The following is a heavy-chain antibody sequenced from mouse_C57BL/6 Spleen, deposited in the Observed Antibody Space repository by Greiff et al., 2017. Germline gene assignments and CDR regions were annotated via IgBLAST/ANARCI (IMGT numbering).Heavy chain of an antibody. Sequence: VKVVESGAELARPGASVKLSCKASGYTFTSYGISWVKQRPGQGLEWIGEIYPRSGNTYYNEKFKGKATLTADKSSSTAYMELRSLTSEDSAVYCCARSGPYYDGRSNPYYYAMDYWGQGTSVTVSS. V-gene: IGHV1-81*01. CDR1: GYTFTSYG. D-gene: IGHD1-1*01. CDR2: IYPRSGNT. J-gene: IGHJ4*01. CDR3: ARSGPYYDGRSNPYYYAMDY.